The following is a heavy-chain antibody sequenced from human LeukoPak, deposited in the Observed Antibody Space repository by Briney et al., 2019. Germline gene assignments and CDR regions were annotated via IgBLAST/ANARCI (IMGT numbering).Heavy chain of an antibody. CDR2: INIDGSSP. CDR1: GFTFTDYW. D-gene: IGHD6-13*01. J-gene: IGHJ4*02. V-gene: IGHV3-74*01. Sequence: GGSLRLSCAASGFTFTDYWMHWVRQAPGKGLVWVSRINIDGSSPRYADSVEGRFTISRDNAKNTLYLQMNSLRAEDTAIYYCASAPPGIAAFFEYWGRGILVTVSS. CDR3: ASAPPGIAAFFEY.